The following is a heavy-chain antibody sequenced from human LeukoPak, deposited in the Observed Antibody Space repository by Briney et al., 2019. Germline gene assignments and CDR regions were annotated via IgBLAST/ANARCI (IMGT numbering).Heavy chain of an antibody. D-gene: IGHD3-22*01. CDR3: AKAYSGPYYYDSSGYYSYNY. J-gene: IGHJ4*02. Sequence: PGGSLRLSCAASGFIFSSYAMSWVRQAPGKGLEWVSGISGSGGSTNYADSVKGRFTISRDNSKNTLYLQMNSLRAEDTAVYYCAKAYSGPYYYDSSGYYSYNYWGQGTLVTVSS. V-gene: IGHV3-23*01. CDR1: GFIFSSYA. CDR2: ISGSGGST.